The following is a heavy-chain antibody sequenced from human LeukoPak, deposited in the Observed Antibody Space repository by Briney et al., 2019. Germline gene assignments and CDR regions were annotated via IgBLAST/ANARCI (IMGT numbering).Heavy chain of an antibody. CDR3: ARDQPYYGDHLYAFDI. D-gene: IGHD3-10*01. CDR1: GYTFTRFG. V-gene: IGHV1-18*01. Sequence: GASVTVSCKAYGYTFTRFGVTWVRQAPGQGLEWMRWISAYNDTNYAQEFRGRVTMTTDTSTSTAYMELRSLRSDDTAVYYCARDQPYYGDHLYAFDIWGQGTMVTVSS. J-gene: IGHJ3*02. CDR2: ISAYNDT.